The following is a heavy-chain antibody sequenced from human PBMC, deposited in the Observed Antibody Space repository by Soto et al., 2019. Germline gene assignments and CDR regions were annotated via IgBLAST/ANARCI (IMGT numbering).Heavy chain of an antibody. Sequence: SSVKVSCTASGYSFTNNDVSWVRQATGQGLEWMGWMNPGSGDTGYAQKFQGRVTMTRDISTATAYMELSSLRSDDTATYYCARMASFGSLNWFDPWGKGTLDSVSS. D-gene: IGHD3-16*01. V-gene: IGHV1-8*01. CDR3: ARMASFGSLNWFDP. CDR1: GYSFTNND. J-gene: IGHJ5*02. CDR2: MNPGSGDT.